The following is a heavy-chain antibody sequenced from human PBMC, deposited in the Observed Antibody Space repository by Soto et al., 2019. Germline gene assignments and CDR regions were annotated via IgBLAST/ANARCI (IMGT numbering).Heavy chain of an antibody. CDR1: GDSISSYY. D-gene: IGHD3-10*01. J-gene: IGHJ5*02. Sequence: QVQLEESGPGLVKPSETLSLTCTFSGDSISSYYWSWIRQPPGKGLEWIGYIYYSGSTNYNPSLKSRVTISVDTSKNQFSLKLSSVTAADTAVYYCARGGYYYGSGRYNWFDPWGQGTLVTVSS. CDR3: ARGGYYYGSGRYNWFDP. CDR2: IYYSGST. V-gene: IGHV4-59*01.